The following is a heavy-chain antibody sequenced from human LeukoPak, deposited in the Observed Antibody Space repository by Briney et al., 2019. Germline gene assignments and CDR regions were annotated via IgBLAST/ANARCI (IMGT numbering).Heavy chain of an antibody. CDR2: IAYNGNT. V-gene: IGHV1-18*01. CDR3: ARGGGSYYSY. CDR1: GYSFTTYG. J-gene: IGHJ4*02. Sequence: ASVKVSCKASGYSFTTYGFSWMRQAPGQGLEWMGIIAYNGNTYYAENLQGRVTMTTDSSTNTAYMELRNLRSDDTAVYYCARGGGSYYSYWGQGTLVTVSS. D-gene: IGHD1-26*01.